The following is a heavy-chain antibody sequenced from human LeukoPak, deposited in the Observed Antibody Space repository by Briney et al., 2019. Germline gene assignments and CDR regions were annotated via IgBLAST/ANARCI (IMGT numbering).Heavy chain of an antibody. J-gene: IGHJ6*02. V-gene: IGHV5-51*01. D-gene: IGHD1-26*01. CDR3: ARLVGATDYYYGMDV. CDR1: GYSFTSYW. CDR2: IYPGDSDT. Sequence: GESLKISCKGSGYSFTSYWIGWVRQMPGKGLEWMGIIYPGDSDTRYSPSFQGQVTISADKSISTAYLQWSSLKASDTAMYYCARLVGATDYYYGMDVWGQGTTVTASS.